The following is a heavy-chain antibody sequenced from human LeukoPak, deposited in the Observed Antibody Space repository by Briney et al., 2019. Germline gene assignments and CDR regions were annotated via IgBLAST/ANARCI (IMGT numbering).Heavy chain of an antibody. D-gene: IGHD3-10*01. V-gene: IGHV1-8*02. CDR3: ARVDYYGSGSYYTYYYYGMDV. CDR1: GYTFTGYY. CDR2: MNPNSGNT. J-gene: IGHJ6*02. Sequence: RASVKVSCKASGYTFTGYYMHWVRQAPGQGLEWMGWMNPNSGNTGYAQKFQGRVTMTRNTSISTAYMELSSLRSEDTAVYYCARVDYYGSGSYYTYYYYGMDVWGQGTTVTVSS.